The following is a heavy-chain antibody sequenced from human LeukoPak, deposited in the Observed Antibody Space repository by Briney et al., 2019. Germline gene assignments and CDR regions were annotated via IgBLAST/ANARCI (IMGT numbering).Heavy chain of an antibody. CDR1: GGSISNSGYY. CDR2: IYYSWST. Sequence: SETQSLTCTVSGGSISNSGYYWGWIRQPPGKGLEWIGNIYYSWSTYYNPSLPRRVTISVDTSKNQFSLKLSSVTAADTAVYYCAKTYYYDPFDYWGQGTPVTVSS. D-gene: IGHD3-22*01. CDR3: AKTYYYDPFDY. J-gene: IGHJ4*02. V-gene: IGHV4-39*01.